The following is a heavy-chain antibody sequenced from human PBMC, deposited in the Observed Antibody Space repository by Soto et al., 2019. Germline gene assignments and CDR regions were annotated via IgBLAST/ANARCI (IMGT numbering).Heavy chain of an antibody. Sequence: GGSLRLSCAASGFTFSSYGMHWVRQAPGKGLEWVAVISYDGSNKYYADSVKGRFTISRDNSKNTLYLQMNSLRAEDTAVYYCAKGHGYNPHFDYWGQGTLVTVSS. CDR2: ISYDGSNK. CDR1: GFTFSSYG. J-gene: IGHJ4*02. CDR3: AKGHGYNPHFDY. V-gene: IGHV3-30*18. D-gene: IGHD5-12*01.